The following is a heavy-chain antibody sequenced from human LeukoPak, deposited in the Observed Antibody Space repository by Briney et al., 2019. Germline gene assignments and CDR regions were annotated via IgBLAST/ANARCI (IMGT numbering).Heavy chain of an antibody. D-gene: IGHD6-13*01. CDR1: GYTFTSYY. Sequence: ASVKVSCKASGYTFTSYYMHWVRQVPGQGLEWMGIINPSGGSTSYAQKFQGRVTMTRDMSTSTVYMELNSLRSEDTAVYYCARDLTGAAAGIPLHWGQGTLVTVSS. J-gene: IGHJ4*02. CDR3: ARDLTGAAAGIPLH. V-gene: IGHV1-46*01. CDR2: INPSGGST.